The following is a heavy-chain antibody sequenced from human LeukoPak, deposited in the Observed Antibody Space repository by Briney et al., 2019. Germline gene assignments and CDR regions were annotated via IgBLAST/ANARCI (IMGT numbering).Heavy chain of an antibody. V-gene: IGHV3-23*01. CDR1: GFTFSSYA. J-gene: IGHJ4*02. D-gene: IGHD2/OR15-2a*01. CDR2: ISGSGGST. Sequence: GGSLRLSCAASGFTFSSYAMSWVRQAPEKGLEWVSAISGSGGSTYYADSVKGRFTISRDNSKNTLYLQMNSLRAEDTAVYYCANGLLWGGYYFDYWGQGTLVTVSS. CDR3: ANGLLWGGYYFDY.